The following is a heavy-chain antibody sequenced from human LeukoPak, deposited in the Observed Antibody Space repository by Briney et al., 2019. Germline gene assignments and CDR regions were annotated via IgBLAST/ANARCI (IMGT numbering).Heavy chain of an antibody. V-gene: IGHV3-48*03. J-gene: IGHJ4*02. Sequence: GGSLRLSRAASGFTFSSYAMNWVRQAPGKGLEWVSYISSSGSTIYYADSVKGRFTISRDNAKNSLYLQMNSLRAEDTAVYYCARAYDILTGYSYWGQGTLVTVSS. CDR2: ISSSGSTI. CDR1: GFTFSSYA. CDR3: ARAYDILTGYSY. D-gene: IGHD3-9*01.